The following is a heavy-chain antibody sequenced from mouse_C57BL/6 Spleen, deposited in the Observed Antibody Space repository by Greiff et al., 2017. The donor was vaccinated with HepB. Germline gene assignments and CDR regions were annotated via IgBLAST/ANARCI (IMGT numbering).Heavy chain of an antibody. V-gene: IGHV1-75*01. J-gene: IGHJ4*01. CDR3: ARSKGMVKDAMDY. Sequence: VQLQQSGPELVKPGASVKISCKASGYTFTDYYINWVKQRPGQGLEWIGWIFPGSGSTYYNEKFKGKATLTVDKSSSTAYMLLSSLTSEDSAVYFCARSKGMVKDAMDYWGQGTSVTVSS. CDR2: IFPGSGST. CDR1: GYTFTDYY. D-gene: IGHD2-2*01.